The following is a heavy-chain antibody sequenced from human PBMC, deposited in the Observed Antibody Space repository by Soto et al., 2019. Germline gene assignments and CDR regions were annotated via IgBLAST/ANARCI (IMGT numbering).Heavy chain of an antibody. J-gene: IGHJ4*02. D-gene: IGHD6-19*01. CDR1: GFTFDNYA. Sequence: GGSLRLSCAASGFTFDNYAMSGVRQAPGKGLEWVAGISASGRDTYFADSVKDRFTISRDSSKNTLYLQMNSLRAEDTATYYCAKGKTTGWFYFDYWGQGTLVTVSS. CDR3: AKGKTTGWFYFDY. CDR2: ISASGRDT. V-gene: IGHV3-23*01.